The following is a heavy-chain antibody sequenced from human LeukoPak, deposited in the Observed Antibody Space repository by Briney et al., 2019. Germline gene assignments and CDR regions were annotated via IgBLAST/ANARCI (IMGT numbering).Heavy chain of an antibody. Sequence: GGSLRLSCAASGFTLSSYSMNWVRQAPGKGLGWVSSISSSSSYIYYADSVKGRFTISRDNAKNSLYLQMNSLRAEDTAVYYCARGGLDVLLWFGESRWGQGTLVTVSS. CDR3: ARGGLDVLLWFGESR. D-gene: IGHD3-10*01. V-gene: IGHV3-21*01. CDR2: ISSSSSYI. CDR1: GFTLSSYS. J-gene: IGHJ4*02.